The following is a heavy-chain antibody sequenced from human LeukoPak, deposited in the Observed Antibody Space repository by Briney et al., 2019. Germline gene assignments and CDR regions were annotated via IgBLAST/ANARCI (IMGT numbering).Heavy chain of an antibody. J-gene: IGHJ5*02. CDR3: ARRYLAYCSGGSCYWFDP. CDR1: GFTFTTYW. CDR2: INQDGGAK. Sequence: GGSLRLSCAASGFTFTTYWMTWVRQAPGKGLEWVANINQDGGAKYYVDSVKGRFTISRDNAQNSLYLQMNSLRAEDTALYYCARRYLAYCSGGSCYWFDPWGQGTLVTVSS. D-gene: IGHD2-15*01. V-gene: IGHV3-7*05.